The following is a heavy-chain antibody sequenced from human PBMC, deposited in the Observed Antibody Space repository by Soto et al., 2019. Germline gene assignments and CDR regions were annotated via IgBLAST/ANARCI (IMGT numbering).Heavy chain of an antibody. CDR2: ISGSGGST. J-gene: IGHJ4*02. V-gene: IGHV3-23*01. CDR3: AKVLGERPYSGYDWPFDY. CDR1: GFTFSSYA. D-gene: IGHD5-12*01. Sequence: GGSLRLSCAASGFTFSSYAMSWVRQAPGKGLEWVSAISGSGGSTYYADSVKGRFTISRDNSKNTLYLQMNSLRAEDTAVYYCAKVLGERPYSGYDWPFDYWGQGTLVTVSS.